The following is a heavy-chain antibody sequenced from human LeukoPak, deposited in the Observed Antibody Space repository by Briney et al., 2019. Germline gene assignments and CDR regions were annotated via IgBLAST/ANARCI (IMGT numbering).Heavy chain of an antibody. CDR2: ISGSGDRT. Sequence: PGGSLRLSCAASGFTFRNYHLSWVRQAPGKGLEWVSSISGSGDRTYYADAVKGRFTISKDNSKNTLFLELNNLGAEDTAVYYCAKEGFDSWGQGTLVTVSS. CDR1: GFTFRNYH. V-gene: IGHV3-23*01. J-gene: IGHJ4*02. CDR3: AKEGFDS.